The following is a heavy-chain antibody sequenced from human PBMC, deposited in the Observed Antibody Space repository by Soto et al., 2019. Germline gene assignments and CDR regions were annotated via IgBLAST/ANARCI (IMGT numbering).Heavy chain of an antibody. CDR1: GYTFTTSG. D-gene: IGHD1-26*01. J-gene: IGHJ6*02. V-gene: IGHV1-18*01. CDR2: ISTYNRDT. Sequence: QVQLVQSGPEVRKPGASVKVSCEASGYTFTTSGISWVRHVPGQGLEWMGWISTYNRDTNSAQNFQGRVLMTADTSAGTGYMECMRLKSDASGVYYCAIQGSWPYYYDGLDGCGQGTTVTVSS. CDR3: AIQGSWPYYYDGLDG.